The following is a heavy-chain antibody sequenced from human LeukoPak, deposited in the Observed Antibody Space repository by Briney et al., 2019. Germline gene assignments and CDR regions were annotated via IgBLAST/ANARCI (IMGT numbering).Heavy chain of an antibody. CDR3: ARYGYYYDSSSLGFFDL. D-gene: IGHD3-22*01. CDR1: GGLISGSY. J-gene: IGHJ2*01. V-gene: IGHV4-4*07. CDR2: IYSDGTT. Sequence: KTSETLSLTCTVSGGLISGSYWSWIRQPAGKGLEWIGRIYSDGTTNHNLSLRSRVTMSVDRSKNQFSLDLTFVTAADTAVYYCARYGYYYDSSSLGFFDLWGRGSLVTVSS.